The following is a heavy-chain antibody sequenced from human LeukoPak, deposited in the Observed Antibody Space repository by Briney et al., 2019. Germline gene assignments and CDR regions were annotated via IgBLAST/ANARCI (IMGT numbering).Heavy chain of an antibody. Sequence: PSETLSLTCAVSGYSISSGYYWGWIRQPPGKGLEWIGSIYHSGSTYHNPSLKSRVTISVDTSKNQFSLKLSSVTAADTAVYYCARHGVYSSSDDAFDIWGQGTMVTVSS. CDR3: ARHGVYSSSDDAFDI. J-gene: IGHJ3*02. CDR1: GYSISSGYY. CDR2: IYHSGST. D-gene: IGHD6-6*01. V-gene: IGHV4-38-2*01.